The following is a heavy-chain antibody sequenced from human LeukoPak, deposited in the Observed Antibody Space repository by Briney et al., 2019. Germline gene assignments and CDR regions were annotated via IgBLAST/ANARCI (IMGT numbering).Heavy chain of an antibody. CDR2: IYYSGST. CDR1: GGSISSSSYY. Sequence: SETLSLTCTVSGGSISSSSYYWGWIRQPPGKGLEWIGSIYYSGSTYYNPSLKSRVTISVDTSKNQFSLKLSSVTAADTAVYYCARRATELREPDYWGQGTLVTVSS. CDR3: ARRATELREPDY. V-gene: IGHV4-39*01. J-gene: IGHJ4*02. D-gene: IGHD3-16*01.